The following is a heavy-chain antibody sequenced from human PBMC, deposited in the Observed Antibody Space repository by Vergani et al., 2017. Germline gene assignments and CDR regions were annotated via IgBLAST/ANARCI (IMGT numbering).Heavy chain of an antibody. J-gene: IGHJ6*03. CDR2: IIPIFGTA. V-gene: IGHV1-69*05. Sequence: QVQLVQSGAEVKKPGSSVKVSCKASGGTFSSYAISWVRQAPGQGLEWMGRIIPIFGTANYAQKFQGRVTMTTDTSTSTAYMELRSLRSDDTAVYYCARVGRYYYYMDVWGKGTTVTVSS. CDR3: ARVGRYYYYMDV. CDR1: GGTFSSYA.